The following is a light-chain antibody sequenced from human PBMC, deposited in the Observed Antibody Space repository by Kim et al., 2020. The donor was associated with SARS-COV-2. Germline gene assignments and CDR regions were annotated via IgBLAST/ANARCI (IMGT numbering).Light chain of an antibody. V-gene: IGLV2-14*03. CDR3: SSYTSSSTLGI. J-gene: IGLJ1*01. CDR1: SSDVGGYNY. CDR2: DVS. Sequence: QSITISCTGTSSDVGGYNYVSWYQQHPGKAPKLMIYDVSNRPSGVSNRFSGSKSVNTASLTISGLQAEDEADYYCSSYTSSSTLGIFGTGTKVTVL.